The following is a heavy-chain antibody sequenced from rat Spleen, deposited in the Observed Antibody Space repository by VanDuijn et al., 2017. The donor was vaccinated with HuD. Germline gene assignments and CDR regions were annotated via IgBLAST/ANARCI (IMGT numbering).Heavy chain of an antibody. Sequence: EVQLVESGGGLVQPGRSLKLSCAASGFTFSSYWMYWIRQAPGEGLEWISSISPDGTNTYYPDSVKGRFTISRDNAKSTLYLQMDSLRSEDTATYYCAREAVIPFHYFDFWGQGVMVTVSS. CDR2: ISPDGTNT. D-gene: IGHD4-1*01. CDR1: GFTFSSYW. CDR3: AREAVIPFHYFDF. V-gene: IGHV5-58*01. J-gene: IGHJ2*01.